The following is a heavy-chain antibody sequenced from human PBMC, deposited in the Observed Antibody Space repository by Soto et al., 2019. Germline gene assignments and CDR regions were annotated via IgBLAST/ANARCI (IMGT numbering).Heavy chain of an antibody. CDR1: GGSISSYY. D-gene: IGHD3-10*01. V-gene: IGHV4-59*01. J-gene: IGHJ3*02. Sequence: SETLSLTCTVSGGSISSYYWSWIRQPPGKGLEWIGYIYYSGSTNYNPSLKSRVTISVDTSKNQFSLKLSSVTAADTAVYYCARDHGVYYGSGRGGAFDIWGQGTTVTVSS. CDR3: ARDHGVYYGSGRGGAFDI. CDR2: IYYSGST.